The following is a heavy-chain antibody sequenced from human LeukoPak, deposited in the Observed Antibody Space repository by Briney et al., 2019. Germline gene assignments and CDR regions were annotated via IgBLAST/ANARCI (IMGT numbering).Heavy chain of an antibody. CDR3: VPSANYYYFDY. CDR2: IHGSGGST. J-gene: IGHJ4*02. Sequence: GGSLRLSCAASGFTFSNYAMSWVRQAPGKGLEWVSAIHGSGGSTFYADSVKGRFTISRDNSRNTLYLQMNSLRAEDTAVYYCVPSANYYYFDYWGQGTLVTVAS. D-gene: IGHD4/OR15-4a*01. CDR1: GFTFSNYA. V-gene: IGHV3-23*01.